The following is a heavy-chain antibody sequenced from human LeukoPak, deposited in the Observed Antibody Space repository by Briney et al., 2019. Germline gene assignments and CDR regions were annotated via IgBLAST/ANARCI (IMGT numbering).Heavy chain of an antibody. CDR2: IYTSGST. V-gene: IGHV4-4*07. J-gene: IGHJ3*02. CDR3: ARDHGVLTGYYHEDDAFDI. CDR1: GGSISSYY. Sequence: PSETLSLTCTVSGGSISSYYWSWIRQPAGKGLEWIGRIYTSGSTNYNPSLKSRVTMSVDTSKNQFSLKLSSVTAADTAVYYCARDHGVLTGYYHEDDAFDIWGQGTMVTVSS. D-gene: IGHD3-9*01.